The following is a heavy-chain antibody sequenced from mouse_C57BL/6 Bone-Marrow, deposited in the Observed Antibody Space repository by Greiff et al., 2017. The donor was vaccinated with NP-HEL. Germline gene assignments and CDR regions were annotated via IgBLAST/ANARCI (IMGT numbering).Heavy chain of an antibody. V-gene: IGHV14-4*01. J-gene: IGHJ4*01. CDR3: TKQNDGSSDGDAMDD. CDR2: IDPENGDT. D-gene: IGHD1-1*01. Sequence: VQLQQSGAELVRPGASVKLSCTASGFNIKDDYMHWVKQRPEQGLEWIGWIDPENGDTEYASKFQGKATITADTSSNTAYLQLSSLTSEDTAVYDCTKQNDGSSDGDAMDDWGQGTAVTVAA. CDR1: GFNIKDDY.